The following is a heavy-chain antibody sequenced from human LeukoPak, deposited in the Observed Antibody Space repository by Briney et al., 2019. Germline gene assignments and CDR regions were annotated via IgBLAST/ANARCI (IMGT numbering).Heavy chain of an antibody. D-gene: IGHD2-15*01. V-gene: IGHV4-39*07. CDR1: SGSISSRSYY. CDR3: ARDWLYCSGGSCYSRFYFDY. Sequence: SETLSLTCTVSSGSISSRSYYWGWIRQPPGKGLGWIGSMYYSGSTYYNPSLKSRVTISVDTSKNQFSLQLNSVTAADTAVYYCARDWLYCSGGSCYSRFYFDYWGQGTPVTVSS. J-gene: IGHJ4*02. CDR2: MYYSGST.